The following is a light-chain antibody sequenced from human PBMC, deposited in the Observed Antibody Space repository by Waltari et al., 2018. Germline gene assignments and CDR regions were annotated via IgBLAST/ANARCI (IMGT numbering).Light chain of an antibody. Sequence: DPVLTQTPLSLSVTPGQPASISCRSSQRLLHSNGNTYLHWYLHKPGQSPQLLIYEVSRRFAGVPDWLSGGGSGTDFALKICRVEAGDVGLYYCMHGLRFPDSFGQGTKLDI. CDR3: MHGLRFPDS. V-gene: IGKV2-29*02. J-gene: IGKJ2*03. CDR2: EVS. CDR1: QRLLHSNGNTY.